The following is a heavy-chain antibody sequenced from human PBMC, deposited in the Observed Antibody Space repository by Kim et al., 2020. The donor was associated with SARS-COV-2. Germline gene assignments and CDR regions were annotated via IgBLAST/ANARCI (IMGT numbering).Heavy chain of an antibody. D-gene: IGHD1-1*01. CDR1: GGSISSSSYY. V-gene: IGHV4-39*07. CDR2: IYYSGST. J-gene: IGHJ6*02. CDR3: ARDWKSERHRYYYGMDV. Sequence: SETLSLTCTVSGGSISSSSYYWGWIRQPPGKGLEWIGSIYYSGSTYYNPSLKSRVTISVDTSKNQFSLKLSSVTAADTAVYYCARDWKSERHRYYYGMDVWGQGTTVTVSS.